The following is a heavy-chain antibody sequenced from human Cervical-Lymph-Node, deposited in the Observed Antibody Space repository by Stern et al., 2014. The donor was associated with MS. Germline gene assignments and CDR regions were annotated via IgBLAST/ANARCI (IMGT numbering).Heavy chain of an antibody. Sequence: VQLVEAGPGLVKPSGTLSLTCAVPGGSISNTNWWGWVRQTPGMGLEWIGESHHSGTTNFSPSLKSRVTMSVDKSKNQLSLELKSVTAADTAIYYCARVNSGYNWFDYWGQGTLVTVSS. CDR2: SHHSGTT. D-gene: IGHD5-12*01. CDR3: ARVNSGYNWFDY. J-gene: IGHJ4*02. CDR1: GGSISNTNW. V-gene: IGHV4-4*02.